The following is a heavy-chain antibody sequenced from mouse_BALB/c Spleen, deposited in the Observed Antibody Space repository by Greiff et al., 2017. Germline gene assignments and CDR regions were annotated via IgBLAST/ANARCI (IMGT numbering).Heavy chain of an antibody. CDR1: GYTFTSYT. V-gene: IGHV1-4*01. CDR2: INPSSGYT. D-gene: IGHD2-1*01. J-gene: IGHJ3*01. CDR3: ARPYGNYIPGFAY. Sequence: VQLQQSGAELARPGASVKMSCKASGYTFTSYTMHWVNQRPGQGLEWIGYINPSSGYTNYNQKFKDKATLTADKSSSTAYMQLSSLTSEDSAVYYCARPYGNYIPGFAYWGQGTLVTVSA.